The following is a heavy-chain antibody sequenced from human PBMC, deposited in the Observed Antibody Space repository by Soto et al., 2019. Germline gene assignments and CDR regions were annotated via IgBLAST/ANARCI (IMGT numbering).Heavy chain of an antibody. CDR1: GFSFIGSA. J-gene: IGHJ6*02. D-gene: IGHD5-12*01. CDR2: IVVGSGIT. CDR3: AAGQEQYSGYDFDYYYGMDV. Sequence: QMHLVQSGPEVKKPGTSVKVSCKASGFSFIGSAVQWVRQARGQRLEWIGWIVVGSGITKYAQNFLERVSMSRDKSTSTAYMELSSLRSEDTAVYYCAAGQEQYSGYDFDYYYGMDVWGQGTKVTVYS. V-gene: IGHV1-58*01.